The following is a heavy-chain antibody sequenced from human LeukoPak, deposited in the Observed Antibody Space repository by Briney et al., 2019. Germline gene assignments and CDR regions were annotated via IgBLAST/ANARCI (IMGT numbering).Heavy chain of an antibody. CDR1: GFTFSTYS. CDR2: ISTSSITK. V-gene: IGHV3-48*01. D-gene: IGHD2-15*01. CDR3: AKEMGFCSGGSCYRWFDS. J-gene: IGHJ5*01. Sequence: GGSLRLSSAASGFTFSTYSMSWVRQAPGKGPDWLSYISTSSITKYYADSVKGRFTISRDDAKNSLSLQMNSLRADDTAVYYCAKEMGFCSGGSCYRWFDSWGQGTLVTVSS.